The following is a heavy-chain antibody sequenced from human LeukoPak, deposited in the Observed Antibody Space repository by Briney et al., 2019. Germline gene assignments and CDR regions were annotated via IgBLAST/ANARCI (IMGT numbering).Heavy chain of an antibody. CDR3: ARSIGPYSSGWGRPAPGDAFDI. J-gene: IGHJ3*02. V-gene: IGHV1-69*05. D-gene: IGHD6-19*01. CDR1: GGTFSSYA. CDR2: IIPIFGTA. Sequence: SVKVSCKASGGTFSSYAISWVRQAPGQGLEWMGRIIPIFGTANYAQKFQGRVTITTDESTSTAYMELSSLRSEDTAVYYCARSIGPYSSGWGRPAPGDAFDIWGQGTMVTVSS.